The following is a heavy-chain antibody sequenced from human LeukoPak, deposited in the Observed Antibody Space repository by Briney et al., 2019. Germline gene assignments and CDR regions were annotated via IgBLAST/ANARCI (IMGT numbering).Heavy chain of an antibody. CDR3: TRDPRVLDY. Sequence: GSLRLSCEASGFTFSDYYMTWMRQAPGKGLERVSYISGSGTDILYADSVKGRFTMSRDNAKNSLYLQMNSLGTEDTAVYYCTRDPRVLDYWGQGTLVTVSS. J-gene: IGHJ4*02. V-gene: IGHV3-11*04. CDR2: ISGSGTDI. D-gene: IGHD3-10*01. CDR1: GFTFSDYY.